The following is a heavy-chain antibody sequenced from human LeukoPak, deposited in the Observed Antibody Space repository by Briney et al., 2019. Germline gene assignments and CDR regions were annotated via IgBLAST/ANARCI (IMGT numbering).Heavy chain of an antibody. D-gene: IGHD3-22*01. J-gene: IGHJ4*02. CDR1: GFTFSSHG. CDR2: ISGSGDNT. V-gene: IGHV3-23*01. CDR3: AKTSAMIVVVSKHFDY. Sequence: GGTLRLSCAASGFTFSSHGMSWVRQAPGKGLEWVSTISGSGDNTYYADSVKGRFTISRDNSKNTLYLQMNSLRAEDTAVYYCAKTSAMIVVVSKHFDYWGQGTLVTVSS.